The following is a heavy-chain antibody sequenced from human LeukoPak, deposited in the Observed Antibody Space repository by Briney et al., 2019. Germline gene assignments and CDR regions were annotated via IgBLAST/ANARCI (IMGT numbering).Heavy chain of an antibody. CDR1: GCTFTSYG. CDR2: ISAYNGNT. D-gene: IGHD6-13*01. J-gene: IGHJ6*03. Sequence: ASVKVSCKASGCTFTSYGISWVRQAPGQGLEWMGWISAYNGNTNYAQKLQGRVTMTTDTSTSTAYMELRSLRSDDTAVYYCARDWQQLGYYYYYMDVWGKGTTVTISS. CDR3: ARDWQQLGYYYYYMDV. V-gene: IGHV1-18*01.